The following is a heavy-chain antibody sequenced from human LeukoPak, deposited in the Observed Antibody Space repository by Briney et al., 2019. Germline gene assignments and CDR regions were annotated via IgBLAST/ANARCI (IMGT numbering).Heavy chain of an antibody. CDR3: AKDSRNLPFDY. CDR1: GFTFSTSW. V-gene: IGHV3-23*01. D-gene: IGHD1-14*01. J-gene: IGHJ4*02. Sequence: GGSLRLSCTASGFTFSTSWMTWVRQAPGKGLEWVSGVSGTGESIYYADSVKGRFTISRDNSKNTLYLQMNRLRGEDTALYYCAKDSRNLPFDYWGQGTLVTVSS. CDR2: VSGTGESI.